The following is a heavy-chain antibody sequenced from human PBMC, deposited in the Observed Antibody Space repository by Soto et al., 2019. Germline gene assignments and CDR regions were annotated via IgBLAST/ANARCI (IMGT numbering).Heavy chain of an antibody. Sequence: QVQLVQSGAEVKKPGSSVKVSCKASGGTFSSFAIIWVRQAPGQGLEWMGGVIPIFGTTDYAQQFQGRVTIIADESTSTACMELSSLRSEATAVYYCARAAAAGTNRFDPWGQRTLVIVSS. CDR1: GGTFSSFA. CDR3: ARAAAAGTNRFDP. CDR2: VIPIFGTT. J-gene: IGHJ5*02. V-gene: IGHV1-69*01. D-gene: IGHD6-13*01.